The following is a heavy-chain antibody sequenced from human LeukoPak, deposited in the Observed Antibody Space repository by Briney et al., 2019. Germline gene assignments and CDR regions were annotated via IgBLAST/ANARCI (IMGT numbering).Heavy chain of an antibody. D-gene: IGHD1-1*01. CDR2: ISGSGGST. Sequence: GGSLRLSCAASGFTFSSYGMSWVRQAPGKGLEWVSGISGSGGSTYYADSVKGRFTISRDNSKNTLYLQMNSLRAEDTAVYYCAQDPPRRAAGTGVYWGQGTLVTVSS. CDR1: GFTFSSYG. J-gene: IGHJ4*02. V-gene: IGHV3-23*01. CDR3: AQDPPRRAAGTGVY.